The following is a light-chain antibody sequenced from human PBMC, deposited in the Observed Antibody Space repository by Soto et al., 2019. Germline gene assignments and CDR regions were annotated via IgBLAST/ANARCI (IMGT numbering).Light chain of an antibody. V-gene: IGKV2-30*01. CDR3: LLDYSYCWA. CDR1: QSLVYSDGNTY. J-gene: IGKJ1*01. CDR2: KVS. Sequence: DVVMTQSPLSLPVTLGQPASISCRSSQSLVYSDGNTYLNWFQQRPGQSPRRLIYKVSNRDSGVPDRFSGSGSGRDFTLTISSLQPEDVATYYCLLDYSYCWAFGPGTTV.